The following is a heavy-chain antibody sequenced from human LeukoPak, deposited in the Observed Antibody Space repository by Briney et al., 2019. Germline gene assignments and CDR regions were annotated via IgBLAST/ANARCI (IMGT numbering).Heavy chain of an antibody. CDR3: ARETRYCSGGSCYSGMDV. CDR2: IYHSGST. CDR1: GDSISSDGYS. D-gene: IGHD2-15*01. Sequence: PSETLSLTCAVSGDSISSDGYSWSWVRQPPGKGLEWTGYIYHSGSTYYNPSLKSRVTISVDRSKNQFSLKLSSVTAADTAVYYCARETRYCSGGSCYSGMDVWGQGTTVTVSS. J-gene: IGHJ6*02. V-gene: IGHV4-30-2*01.